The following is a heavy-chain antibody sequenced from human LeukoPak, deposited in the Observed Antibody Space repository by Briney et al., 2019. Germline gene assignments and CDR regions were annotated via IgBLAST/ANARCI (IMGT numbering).Heavy chain of an antibody. J-gene: IGHJ4*02. V-gene: IGHV3-21*01. CDR3: AREYGAGQQLVPGY. Sequence: GGSLRLSCAASGFTFSSYSMTWVRQAPGKGLEWVSSFTSSSRSIYYADSVKGRFTISRDNAKNSLYLQMNSLRAEDTAVYYCAREYGAGQQLVPGYWGQGTLVTVSS. CDR1: GFTFSSYS. D-gene: IGHD6-13*01. CDR2: FTSSSRSI.